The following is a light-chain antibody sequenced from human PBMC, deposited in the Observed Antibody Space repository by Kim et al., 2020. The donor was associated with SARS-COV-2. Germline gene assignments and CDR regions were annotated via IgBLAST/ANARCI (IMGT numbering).Light chain of an antibody. Sequence: ASVGDRVTITCRAGQSVSSYLNWYQQKPGKAPKLLISGASRLQSGVPARFSGSRSGTDFTLIISSLQPEDFATYYCQQSYNTPWTFGQGTKVEIK. J-gene: IGKJ1*01. CDR2: GAS. CDR1: QSVSSY. V-gene: IGKV1-39*01. CDR3: QQSYNTPWT.